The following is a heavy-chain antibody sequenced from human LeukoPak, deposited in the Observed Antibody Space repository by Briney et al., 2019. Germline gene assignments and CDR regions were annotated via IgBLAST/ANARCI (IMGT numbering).Heavy chain of an antibody. Sequence: SETLSLTCTVSGGSISSYYWSWIRQPAGRGLEWIGRIYPTGSTDYNPSLKSRVSMSADTSKNLFSLKLSSVTAADTAVYYCARAMVPSGAFDIWGQGTMVTVSS. CDR3: ARAMVPSGAFDI. CDR1: GGSISSYY. D-gene: IGHD4/OR15-4a*01. CDR2: IYPTGST. V-gene: IGHV4-4*07. J-gene: IGHJ3*02.